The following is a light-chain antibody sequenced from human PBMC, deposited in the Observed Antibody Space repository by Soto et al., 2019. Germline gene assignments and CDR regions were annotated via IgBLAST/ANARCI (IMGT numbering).Light chain of an antibody. CDR3: ETWDTKPRV. Sequence: QLVLTQSSSASASVGSSIKLTCTLSSGHRNNIIAWHQHHPGEAPRYVMKVEGSGNYKKGSGVPDRFSGSSSGADRYLTIPNLQSEDEADYYCETWDTKPRVFGGGTKVTAL. V-gene: IGLV4-60*03. J-gene: IGLJ2*01. CDR1: SGHRNNI. CDR2: VEGSGNY.